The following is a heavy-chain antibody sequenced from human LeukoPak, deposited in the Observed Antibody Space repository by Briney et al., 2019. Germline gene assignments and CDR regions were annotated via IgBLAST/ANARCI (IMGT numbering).Heavy chain of an antibody. Sequence: SVKVSCKASGGTFSSYAISWVRQAPGQGLEWMGRIIPILGIANYAQKFQGRVTITADKSTSTAYMELSSLRSEDTAVYYCARDYDSSGYPPYYFDYWGQGTLVTVSS. D-gene: IGHD3-22*01. CDR2: IIPILGIA. V-gene: IGHV1-69*04. J-gene: IGHJ4*02. CDR3: ARDYDSSGYPPYYFDY. CDR1: GGTFSSYA.